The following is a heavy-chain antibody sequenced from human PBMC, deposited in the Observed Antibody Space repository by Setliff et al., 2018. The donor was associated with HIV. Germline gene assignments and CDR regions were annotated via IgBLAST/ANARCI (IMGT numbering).Heavy chain of an antibody. CDR3: TTGQSGFWSGYPLDY. V-gene: IGHV3-15*01. D-gene: IGHD3-3*01. CDR1: GFTFSNAW. CDR2: IKGKTDGGTT. Sequence: GGSLRLSCAASGFTFSNAWMSWVRQAPGKGLEWVGRIKGKTDGGTTDYAAPVKGRFTISRDDSKNTLYLQMNSLKTEDTAVYYCTTGQSGFWSGYPLDYWGQGTLVTVSS. J-gene: IGHJ4*02.